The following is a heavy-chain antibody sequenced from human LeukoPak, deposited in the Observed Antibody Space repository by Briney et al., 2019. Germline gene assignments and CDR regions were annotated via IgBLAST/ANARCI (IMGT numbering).Heavy chain of an antibody. V-gene: IGHV3-53*01. CDR1: GFTFSTYS. J-gene: IGHJ4*02. CDR3: ARRAGGYSHPYDY. D-gene: IGHD4-23*01. Sequence: GGSLRLSCAASGFTFSTYSMNWVRQAPGKGLEWVSLIYSGGSTDYTDSVKGRFTISRDNSKNTLYLQMNSLRAEDTAVYYCARRAGGYSHPYDYWGQGTLVTVSS. CDR2: IYSGGST.